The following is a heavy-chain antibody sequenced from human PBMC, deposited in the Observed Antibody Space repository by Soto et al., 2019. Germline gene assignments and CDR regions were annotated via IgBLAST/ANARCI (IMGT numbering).Heavy chain of an antibody. CDR2: IYYSGST. CDR1: GGSISSYY. V-gene: IGHV4-59*08. D-gene: IGHD3-16*01. Sequence: PSETLSLTCTVSGGSISSYYWSWIRQPPGKGLEWIGYIYYSGSTNYNPSLKSRVTISVDTSKNQFSLKLSSVTAADTAVYYCARHPYTRGYFDYWGQGTLVTVSS. J-gene: IGHJ4*02. CDR3: ARHPYTRGYFDY.